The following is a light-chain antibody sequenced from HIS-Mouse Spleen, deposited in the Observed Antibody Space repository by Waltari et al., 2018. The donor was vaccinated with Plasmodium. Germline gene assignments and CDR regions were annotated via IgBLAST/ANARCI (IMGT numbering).Light chain of an antibody. CDR3: QQYGSSQFT. Sequence: IVLTQSPGTLSLSPGERATLSCRASQSVSSSYLAWYQQQPGQAPRLLIYGASSRATGIPDRFSGSGSGTDFTLTISRLEPEDFAVYYCQQYGSSQFTFGPGTKVEIK. V-gene: IGKV3-20*01. J-gene: IGKJ3*01. CDR1: QSVSSSY. CDR2: GAS.